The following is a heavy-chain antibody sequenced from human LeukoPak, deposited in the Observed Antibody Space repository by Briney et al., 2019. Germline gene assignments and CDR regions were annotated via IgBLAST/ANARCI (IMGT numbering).Heavy chain of an antibody. CDR3: ARQTMTTADAFDI. D-gene: IGHD4-17*01. CDR1: GGSISSHF. V-gene: IGHV4-59*08. CDR2: IYYSGSTDYSGST. J-gene: IGHJ3*02. Sequence: SETLSLTCTVSGGSISSHFWSWIRQPPGKGLEWIAYIYYSGSTDYSGSTDYNPSLKSRVTISVDTSKKQSSLKLSSVTAGDTAVYYCARQTMTTADAFDIWGQGTLVTVSS.